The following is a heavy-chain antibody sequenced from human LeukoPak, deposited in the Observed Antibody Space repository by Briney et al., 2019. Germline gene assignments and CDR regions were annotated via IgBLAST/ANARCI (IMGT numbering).Heavy chain of an antibody. D-gene: IGHD2-15*01. Sequence: GGSLRLSCTASGFTFSINAMTWVRQAPGKGLEWVSYISSSSSYTNYADSVKGRFTISRDNAKNSLYLQMNSLRAEDTAVYYCARDSSPARVYWFDPWGQGTLVTVSS. CDR3: ARDSSPARVYWFDP. CDR2: ISSSSSYT. J-gene: IGHJ5*02. CDR1: GFTFSINA. V-gene: IGHV3-11*05.